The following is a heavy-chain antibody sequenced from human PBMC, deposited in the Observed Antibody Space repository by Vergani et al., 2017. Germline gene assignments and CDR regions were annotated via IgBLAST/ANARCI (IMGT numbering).Heavy chain of an antibody. CDR2: INPTTGNP. D-gene: IGHD6-19*01. CDR3: AMAKRGRLAVGATDS. Sequence: QEQLVQSGSELKKPEASVKVSCKASGYSFNNYAIHWVRQAPGQGLEWMGWINPTTGNPTYARAFTGRFVFSLDTSISTAYLQIGSLKAEDTAVYFCAMAKRGRLAVGATDSWGQGTLLTVSS. V-gene: IGHV7-4-1*01. J-gene: IGHJ4*02. CDR1: GYSFNNYA.